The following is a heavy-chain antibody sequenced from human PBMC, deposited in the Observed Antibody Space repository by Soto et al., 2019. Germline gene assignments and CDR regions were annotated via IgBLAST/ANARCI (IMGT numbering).Heavy chain of an antibody. CDR3: ARDRLSAAGP. CDR1: GFTFSSYG. D-gene: IGHD6-13*01. Sequence: QVQLVESGGGVVQPGRSLRLSCAASGFTFSSYGMHWVRHAPGKGLEWVAVIWYDGSNKYYADSVKGRFTISRDNYKNTLYLQMNRLRAEDTAVYYCARDRLSAAGPWGQGTLVTVSS. J-gene: IGHJ5*02. CDR2: IWYDGSNK. V-gene: IGHV3-33*01.